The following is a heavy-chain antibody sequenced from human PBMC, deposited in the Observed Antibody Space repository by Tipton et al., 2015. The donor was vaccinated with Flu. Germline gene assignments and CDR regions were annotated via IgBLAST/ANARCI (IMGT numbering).Heavy chain of an antibody. V-gene: IGHV4-61*02. D-gene: IGHD6-19*01. J-gene: IGHJ6*02. Sequence: TLSLTCSVSGGSISSGNYFWNWIRQPAGKGLEWIGRIHTSGTTYYKPSLKSRVTISVDTSKNHFSLKVRSVTAADTAIYFCARAESSVWAGYYYGLNVWGQGPTVTVPS. CDR3: ARAESSVWAGYYYGLNV. CDR2: IHTSGTT. CDR1: GGSISSGNYF.